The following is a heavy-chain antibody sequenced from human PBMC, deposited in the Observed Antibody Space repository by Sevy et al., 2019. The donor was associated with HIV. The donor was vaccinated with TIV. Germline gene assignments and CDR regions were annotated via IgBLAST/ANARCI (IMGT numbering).Heavy chain of an antibody. CDR1: GGSISSSSYY. D-gene: IGHD3-16*01. J-gene: IGHJ4*02. Sequence: SETLSLTCTVSGGSISSSSYYWGWIRQPPGKGLEWIGSIYYSGSTYYNPSLKSRVTISVDTSKNQFSLKLSSVTAADTAVYYCARHRVLYDYIWGSSAYPHSDYWGQGTLVTVSS. CDR2: IYYSGST. CDR3: ARHRVLYDYIWGSSAYPHSDY. V-gene: IGHV4-39*01.